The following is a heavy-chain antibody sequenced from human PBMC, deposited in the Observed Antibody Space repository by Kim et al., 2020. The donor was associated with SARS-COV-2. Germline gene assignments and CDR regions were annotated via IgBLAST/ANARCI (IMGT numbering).Heavy chain of an antibody. CDR1: DGSINNYY. J-gene: IGHJ6*03. CDR2: IYSTGKT. V-gene: IGHV4-4*07. Sequence: SETLSLTCIVSDGSINNYYWNWVRQPAGKGLEWIGRIYSTGKTNYSPSLKSRVSMSIDTSKNQFSLKLSSVTAADAAFYYCARGTGTTVEINYYYYYMDVWGKGTTVIVSS. CDR3: ARGTGTTVEINYYYYYMDV. D-gene: IGHD1-7*01.